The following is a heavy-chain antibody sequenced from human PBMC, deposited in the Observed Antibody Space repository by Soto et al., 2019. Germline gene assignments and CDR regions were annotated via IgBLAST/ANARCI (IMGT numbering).Heavy chain of an antibody. D-gene: IGHD5-12*01. CDR3: TTAYSGYDYYYFDY. CDR1: GFTFSNAW. Sequence: LSLTCAASGFTFSNAWMNWVRQAPGKGLEWVGRIKSKTDGGTTDYAAPVKGRFTISRDDSKNTLYQQMNSLKTEDTAVYYCTTAYSGYDYYYFDYWGQGTLVTVSS. J-gene: IGHJ4*02. CDR2: IKSKTDGGTT. V-gene: IGHV3-15*07.